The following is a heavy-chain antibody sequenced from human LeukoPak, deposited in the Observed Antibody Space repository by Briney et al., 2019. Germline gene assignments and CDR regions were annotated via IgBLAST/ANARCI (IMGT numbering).Heavy chain of an antibody. CDR1: GFTFSNYA. CDR2: ITGSGGNT. D-gene: IGHD3-9*01. J-gene: IGHJ4*02. V-gene: IGHV3-23*01. Sequence: GGSLRLSCAASGFTFSNYAMSWVRQAPGRGLEWVSAITGSGGNTYYADSVKGRFTISRDNSKNTVFLQMNSLRAEDTAVYYCAKWGDYDVLTGYYVSDYWGQGTLVTVSS. CDR3: AKWGDYDVLTGYYVSDY.